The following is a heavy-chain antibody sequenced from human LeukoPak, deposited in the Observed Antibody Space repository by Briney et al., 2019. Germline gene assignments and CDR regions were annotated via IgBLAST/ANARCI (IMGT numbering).Heavy chain of an antibody. CDR3: ARALFSGSYSSLDY. J-gene: IGHJ4*02. D-gene: IGHD1-26*01. V-gene: IGHV4-59*08. Sequence: SETLSLTCTVSGGSISSYYWSWVRQPPGKGLEWIGFVYYTGSTNYSPSLKSRVTISVDTSKNQFSLKLSSVTAADTAVYYCARALFSGSYSSLDYWGQGTLVTVSS. CDR2: VYYTGST. CDR1: GGSISSYY.